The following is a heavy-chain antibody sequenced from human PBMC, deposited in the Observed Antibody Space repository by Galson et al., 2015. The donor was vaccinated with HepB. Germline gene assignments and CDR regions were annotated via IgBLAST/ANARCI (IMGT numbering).Heavy chain of an antibody. CDR1: GLTFSSYA. V-gene: IGHV3-23*01. CDR2: MRGSGGNT. CDR3: ATGGEVPKYYYYGMDV. Sequence: LRLSCAASGLTFSSYAMSWARQAPGKGLEWVSAMRGSGGNTYYADSVKGRFTISRDNSKNTLYLQMNSLRAEDTAVYYCATGGEVPKYYYYGMDVWGQGTTVTVSS. D-gene: IGHD3-16*01. J-gene: IGHJ6*02.